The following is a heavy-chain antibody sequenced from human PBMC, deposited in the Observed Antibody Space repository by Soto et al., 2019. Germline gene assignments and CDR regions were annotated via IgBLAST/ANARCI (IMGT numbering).Heavy chain of an antibody. Sequence: QVQLQESGPGLVKPSQTLSLTCTVSGGPISSGGYYWSWIRQRPGKGLEWIGYIYYSGSTYYHPSLKSRVTISVDPSKNQVALQLSSVTAADTAVYYCERLVDYWYFDYWGQGTLVTVSS. J-gene: IGHJ4*02. V-gene: IGHV4-31*03. CDR1: GGPISSGGYY. D-gene: IGHD2-8*02. CDR2: IYYSGST. CDR3: ERLVDYWYFDY.